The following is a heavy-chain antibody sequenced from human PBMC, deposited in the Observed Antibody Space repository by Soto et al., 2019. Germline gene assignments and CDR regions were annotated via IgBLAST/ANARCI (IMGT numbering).Heavy chain of an antibody. V-gene: IGHV1-18*01. CDR1: GYTFTSYG. CDR3: ARDQGYYDFWSGFNSPLVGFDP. Sequence: QVQLVQSGAEVKKPGASVKVSCKASGYTFTSYGISWVRQAPGQGLEWMGWISAYNGNTNYAQKRQGRVTMTTDTSTSTAYMELRSLRSDDTAVYYCARDQGYYDFWSGFNSPLVGFDPWGQGTLVTVSS. J-gene: IGHJ5*02. CDR2: ISAYNGNT. D-gene: IGHD3-3*01.